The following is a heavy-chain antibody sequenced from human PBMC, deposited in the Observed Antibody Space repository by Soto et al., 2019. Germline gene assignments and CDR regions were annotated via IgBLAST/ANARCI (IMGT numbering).Heavy chain of an antibody. CDR3: ATTRGIAVGGSFDN. Sequence: SETLSLTCTVSGGSTSIRSAYLGWIRQPPGKGLEWIGTLYSGSTYSNPSLKSRVTISVDTSKNQFSLKLRSVADADTASYYCATTRGIAVGGSFDNWGQGILVTVSS. CDR2: LYSGST. D-gene: IGHD6-19*01. V-gene: IGHV4-39*01. CDR1: GGSTSIRSAY. J-gene: IGHJ4*02.